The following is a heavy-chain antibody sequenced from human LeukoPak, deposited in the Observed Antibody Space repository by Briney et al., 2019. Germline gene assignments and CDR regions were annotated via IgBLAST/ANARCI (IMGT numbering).Heavy chain of an antibody. D-gene: IGHD6-13*01. Sequence: ASVKVSCKASGYTFTSYYMHWVRQAPGQGLEWMGIINPSGGSTSYAQKFQGRVTLTTDTSTNTAYMELRSLRSDDTAVYYCARPFMEQLVPFDPWGQGTLVTVSS. CDR1: GYTFTSYY. J-gene: IGHJ5*02. CDR3: ARPFMEQLVPFDP. CDR2: INPSGGST. V-gene: IGHV1-46*01.